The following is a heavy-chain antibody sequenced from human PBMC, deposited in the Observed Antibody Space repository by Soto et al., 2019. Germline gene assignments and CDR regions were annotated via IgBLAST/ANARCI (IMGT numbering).Heavy chain of an antibody. D-gene: IGHD6-6*01. V-gene: IGHV1-69*13. J-gene: IGHJ6*02. CDR1: GGTFSSYA. Sequence: SVKVSCKASGGTFSSYAISWVRQAPGQGLEWMGGIIPIFGTASYAQKFQGRVTITADESTSTAYMELSSLRSEDTAVYYCARKSSSSDLYYYYGMDVWGQGTTVTVSS. CDR2: IIPIFGTA. CDR3: ARKSSSSDLYYYYGMDV.